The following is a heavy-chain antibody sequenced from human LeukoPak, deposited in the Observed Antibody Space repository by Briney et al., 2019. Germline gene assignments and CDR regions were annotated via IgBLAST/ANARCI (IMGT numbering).Heavy chain of an antibody. Sequence: GGSLRLSCAASGFSLSDYWMGWVRPAPGKGLEWVANIKEYGTEEYYVDSVKGRFTISRDNARNSLSLQMNSLRAEDTAVYYCATMRLDFWSGYYVRGYYLDYWGQGTLVTVSS. J-gene: IGHJ4*02. CDR2: IKEYGTEE. V-gene: IGHV3-7*01. CDR1: GFSLSDYW. CDR3: ATMRLDFWSGYYVRGYYLDY. D-gene: IGHD3-3*01.